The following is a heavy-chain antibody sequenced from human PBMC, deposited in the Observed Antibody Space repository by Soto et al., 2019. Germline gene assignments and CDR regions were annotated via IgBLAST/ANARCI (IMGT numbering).Heavy chain of an antibody. CDR2: INHSGST. CDR1: GGSFSGYY. J-gene: IGHJ6*02. D-gene: IGHD3-9*01. V-gene: IGHV4-34*01. Sequence: SETLSLTCAVYGGSFSGYYWSWIRQPPGKGLEWIGEINHSGSTNYNPSLKSRVTISVDTSKNQFSLKLSSVTAADTAVYYCARGLQRYFDWLLSSYGMDVWGQGTTVTVSS. CDR3: ARGLQRYFDWLLSSYGMDV.